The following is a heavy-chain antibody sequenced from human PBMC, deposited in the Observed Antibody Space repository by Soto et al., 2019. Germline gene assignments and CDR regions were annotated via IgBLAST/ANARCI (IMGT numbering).Heavy chain of an antibody. D-gene: IGHD3-10*01. CDR3: ARFGGIDGSGSYYKFDY. CDR1: SGSISSSSSY. CDR2: IYYRGNT. V-gene: IGHV4-39*01. J-gene: IGHJ4*02. Sequence: SETLSLTCTVSSGSISSSSSYWGWIRQPPGKGLEWIGNIYYRGNTYYNPSLKSRVTISIDSSKTQFSLKLSSVTAADTAVYYCARFGGIDGSGSYYKFDYWGQGTLVTSPQ.